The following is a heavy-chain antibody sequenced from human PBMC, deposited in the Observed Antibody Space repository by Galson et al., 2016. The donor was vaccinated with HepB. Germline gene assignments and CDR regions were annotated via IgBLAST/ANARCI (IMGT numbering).Heavy chain of an antibody. Sequence: SLRLSCAASGFTFGSYAMHWVRQAPGKGLEWVAFILFDGSKKDYADSVKGRFTISRDNSQNTVSLQMNSLRGEDMAIYYCASFFHLPIWGQGTKVTVSS. V-gene: IGHV3-30*04. CDR1: GFTFGSYA. D-gene: IGHD3-3*01. J-gene: IGHJ3*02. CDR2: ILFDGSKK. CDR3: ASFFHLPI.